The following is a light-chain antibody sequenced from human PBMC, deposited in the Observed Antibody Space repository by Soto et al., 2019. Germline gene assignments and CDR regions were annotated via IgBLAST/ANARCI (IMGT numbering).Light chain of an antibody. V-gene: IGLV1-44*01. CDR3: AAWDDSLNGHV. CDR2: TTY. J-gene: IGLJ1*01. Sequence: QSVLTQPHAVSGTPGQRITVSCSGSDTNIGSYSVHWFQQLPGTAPKLLISTTYQRPSGVPERFSGSKPGTSASLAISGLQSEDEADYYCAAWDDSLNGHVFGTGTKVTVL. CDR1: DTNIGSYS.